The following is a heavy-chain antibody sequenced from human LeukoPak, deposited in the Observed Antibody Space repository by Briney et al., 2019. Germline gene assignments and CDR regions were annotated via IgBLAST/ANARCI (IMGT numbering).Heavy chain of an antibody. Sequence: GESLKISCKGSGYIFTSYWINWVRQMPGKGLEWMGVIYPGDSDTRYSPSFQGQVTISADKSISSAFLQWNSLKASDTAIYFCARSRSGLNTALDYWGQGTLVTVSS. V-gene: IGHV5-51*01. D-gene: IGHD4-17*01. CDR3: ARSRSGLNTALDY. CDR1: GYIFTSYW. J-gene: IGHJ4*02. CDR2: IYPGDSDT.